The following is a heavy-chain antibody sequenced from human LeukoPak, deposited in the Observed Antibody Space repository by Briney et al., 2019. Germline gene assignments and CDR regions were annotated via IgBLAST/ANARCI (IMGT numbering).Heavy chain of an antibody. CDR1: GLTFRGYG. CDR2: ISNDGSNK. D-gene: IGHD6-19*01. J-gene: IGHJ6*02. CDR3: SKDPVAMAGNNYYGMDV. Sequence: GRTLRLSCAASGLTFRGYGMGGGRETPGKGGGRGAGISNDGSNKYYADSVKRRFTVSRDISKNTVYLEMAILRGEDTAVYYCSKDPVAMAGNNYYGMDVWGQGTTVAVSS. V-gene: IGHV3-30*18.